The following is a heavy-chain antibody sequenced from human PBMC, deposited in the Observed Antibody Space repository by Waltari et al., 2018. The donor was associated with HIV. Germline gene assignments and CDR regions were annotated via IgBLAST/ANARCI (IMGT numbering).Heavy chain of an antibody. V-gene: IGHV1-69*01. CDR1: GGTVSSSD. D-gene: IGHD3-22*01. CDR2: IIPLFGEA. CDR3: ARVPDRSGYQRYAMDV. J-gene: IGHJ6*02. Sequence: QVQLVQSGAAVKKTGSSVKVSCKASGGTVSSSDISWVRQAPGQGLEWMGAIIPLFGEANYAQKFQGRLTITADESTSTAYMELSSLRSEDTAVYYCARVPDRSGYQRYAMDVWGQGTTVTVS.